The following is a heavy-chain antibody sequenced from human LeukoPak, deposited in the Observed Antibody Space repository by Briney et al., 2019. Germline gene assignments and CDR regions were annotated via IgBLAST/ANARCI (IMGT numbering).Heavy chain of an antibody. V-gene: IGHV1-46*01. J-gene: IGHJ5*02. CDR2: INPSGGST. CDR3: ARGGYSSSWPPTRWFDP. Sequence: ASVKVSCKASGYTFTSHYMHWVRQAPGQGLEWMGIINPSGGSTSYAQKFQGRVTMTTDTSTSTAYMELRSLRSDDTAVYYCARGGYSSSWPPTRWFDPWGQGTLVTVSS. D-gene: IGHD6-13*01. CDR1: GYTFTSHY.